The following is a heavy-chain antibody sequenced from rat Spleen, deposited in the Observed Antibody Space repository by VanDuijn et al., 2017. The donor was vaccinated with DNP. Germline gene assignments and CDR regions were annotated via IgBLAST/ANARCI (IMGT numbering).Heavy chain of an antibody. CDR3: ARPHYYSSGGFAY. J-gene: IGHJ2*01. CDR1: GFSFSDYY. V-gene: IGHV5-22*01. Sequence: EVQLVESGGGLVQPGRSLKLSCAASGFSFSDYYMAWVRQAPTKGLEWVAYIRYDGGTTYYGDSVKGRFTLSRDNAKSTLYLQMNSLRSEDMATYYCARPHYYSSGGFAYWGQGVMVTVSS. D-gene: IGHD1-1*01. CDR2: IRYDGGTT.